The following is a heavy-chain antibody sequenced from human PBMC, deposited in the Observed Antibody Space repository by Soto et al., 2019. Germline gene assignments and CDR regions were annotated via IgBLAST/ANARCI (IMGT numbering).Heavy chain of an antibody. D-gene: IGHD3-22*01. Sequence: ASVKVSCKAAGYTFTSYGIRWVRQAPGQGLEWMGWISAYNGNTNYAQKLRGRVTMTTDTSTSTAYMELRSLRSDDTAVYYCARCGSGYCDAYDIWAQGTMVPVSS. CDR2: ISAYNGNT. J-gene: IGHJ3*02. V-gene: IGHV1-18*01. CDR3: ARCGSGYCDAYDI. CDR1: GYTFTSYG.